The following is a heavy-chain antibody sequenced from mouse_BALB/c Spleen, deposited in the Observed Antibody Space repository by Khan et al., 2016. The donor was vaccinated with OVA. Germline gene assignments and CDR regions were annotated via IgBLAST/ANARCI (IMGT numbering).Heavy chain of an antibody. V-gene: IGHV1-4*01. CDR3: VSDGAYHGNDGWFAY. Sequence: VQLKQSGAELARPGASVKMSCKASGYTFTSYTIHWIKKRPGQGLEWIGYINPSNGYTNYNQKFKDKATLTTDKSSTTAYLQLSSLTSDDSAVXNCVSDGAYHGNDGWFAYWGQGTLVTVSA. D-gene: IGHD2-14*01. CDR2: INPSNGYT. CDR1: GYTFTSYT. J-gene: IGHJ3*01.